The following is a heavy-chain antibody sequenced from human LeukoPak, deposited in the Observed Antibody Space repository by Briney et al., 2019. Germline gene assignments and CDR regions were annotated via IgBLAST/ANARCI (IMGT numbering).Heavy chain of an antibody. D-gene: IGHD1-1*01. Sequence: PGGSLRLSCRASASGDDFSSHSMNWVRQAPGKGLEWISYIHSSGNYIFDAASVKGRFTVSRDNARNSLYLQMNSLRVEDTAMYYCAREWNSRATFDYWGQETLVTVSS. J-gene: IGHJ4*02. CDR2: IHSSGNYI. V-gene: IGHV3-21*05. CDR3: AREWNSRATFDY. CDR1: ASGDDFSSHS.